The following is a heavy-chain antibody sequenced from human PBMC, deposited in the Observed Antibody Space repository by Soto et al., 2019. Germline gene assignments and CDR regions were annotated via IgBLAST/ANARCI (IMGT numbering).Heavy chain of an antibody. D-gene: IGHD3-3*01. CDR2: IIPIFGTA. V-gene: IGHV1-69*13. CDR3: ARDLFTIFGVVIIPYGMDV. Sequence: ASVKVSCKASGGTFSSYAISWVRQAPGQGLEWMGGIIPIFGTANYAQKFQGRVTITADESTSTAYMELSSLRSEDTAVYYCARDLFTIFGVVIIPYGMDVWGQGTTVTVS. CDR1: GGTFSSYA. J-gene: IGHJ6*02.